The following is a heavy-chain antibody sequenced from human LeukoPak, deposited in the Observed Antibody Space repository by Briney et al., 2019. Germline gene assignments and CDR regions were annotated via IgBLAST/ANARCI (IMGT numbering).Heavy chain of an antibody. D-gene: IGHD3-10*01. J-gene: IGHJ4*02. CDR2: ISYDGSNK. Sequence: GRSLRLSCAASGFTFSSYAMYWVRQAPGKGLEWVAVISYDGSNKYYADSVKGRFTISRDNSKNTLYLQMNSLRAEDTAVYYCARDRHRITMVRGVTPDYWGQGTLVTVSS. V-gene: IGHV3-30-3*01. CDR3: ARDRHRITMVRGVTPDY. CDR1: GFTFSSYA.